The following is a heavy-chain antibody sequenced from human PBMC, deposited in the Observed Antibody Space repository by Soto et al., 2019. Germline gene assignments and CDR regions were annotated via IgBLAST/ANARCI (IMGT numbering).Heavy chain of an antibody. J-gene: IGHJ6*02. CDR3: ARDIVATISDYYYGMDV. Sequence: GGSLRLSCAASGFTFSRYSMNWVRQAPGKGLEWVSYISSSSTTIYYGDSVKGRFTISRDNAKNSLYLQMNSLRDEDTAVYYCARDIVATISDYYYGMDVWGQGTTVTVSS. CDR1: GFTFSRYS. V-gene: IGHV3-48*02. D-gene: IGHD5-12*01. CDR2: ISSSSTTI.